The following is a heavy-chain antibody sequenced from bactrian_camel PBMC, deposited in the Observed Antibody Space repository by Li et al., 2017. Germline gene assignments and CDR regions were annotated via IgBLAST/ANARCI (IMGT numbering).Heavy chain of an antibody. Sequence: QVQLVESGGGSVQAGGSLRLSCAASGYTISSLCMGWFRQAPGKEREEVACISTFGSTTSANSVKGRFTISRDNAKDTLYLQMNSLKIDDTAVYYCALGSSRQATMTARGKGTQVTVS. D-gene: IGHD3*01. CDR1: GYTISSLC. V-gene: IGHV3S53*01. J-gene: IGHJ4*01. CDR2: ISTFGST.